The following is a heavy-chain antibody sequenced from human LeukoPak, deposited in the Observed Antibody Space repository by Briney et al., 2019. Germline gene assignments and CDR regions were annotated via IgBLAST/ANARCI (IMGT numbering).Heavy chain of an antibody. CDR2: IYTSGST. J-gene: IGHJ4*02. D-gene: IGHD5-18*01. CDR1: GGPISSGSYY. V-gene: IGHV4-61*02. CDR3: ASGPVDTAMDFDY. Sequence: SETLSLTCTVSGGPISSGSYYWSWIRQPAGKGLEWIGRIYTSGSTNYNPSLKSRVTISVDTSKNQFSLKLSSVTAADTAVYYCASGPVDTAMDFDYWGQGTLVTVSS.